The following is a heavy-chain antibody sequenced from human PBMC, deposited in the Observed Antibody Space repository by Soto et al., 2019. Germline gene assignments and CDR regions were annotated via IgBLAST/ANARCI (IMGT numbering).Heavy chain of an antibody. CDR2: IYYSGST. D-gene: IGHD3-3*01. CDR1: GGSISSYY. J-gene: IGHJ3*02. CDR3: ARHPANNYDFWSGFDI. V-gene: IGHV4-59*08. Sequence: SETLSLTCTVSGGSISSYYWSWIRQPPGKGLEWIGNIYYSGSTNYNPSLKSRVTISVDTSKNQFSLKLSSVTAADTAVYYCARHPANNYDFWSGFDIWGQGTMVTVSS.